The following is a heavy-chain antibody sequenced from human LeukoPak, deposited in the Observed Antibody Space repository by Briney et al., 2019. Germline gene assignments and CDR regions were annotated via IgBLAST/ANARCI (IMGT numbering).Heavy chain of an antibody. CDR3: AKDRTVRVRGGMDV. CDR1: GFTFSSYG. J-gene: IGHJ6*02. CDR2: ISYDGSNK. V-gene: IGHV3-30*18. Sequence: QSGGSLRLSCAASGFTFSSYGMHWVRQAPGKGLEWVAVISYDGSNKYYADSVKGRFTISRDNSKNTLYLQMNSLRAEDTAVYYCAKDRTVRVRGGMDVWGQGTTVTVSS. D-gene: IGHD3-10*01.